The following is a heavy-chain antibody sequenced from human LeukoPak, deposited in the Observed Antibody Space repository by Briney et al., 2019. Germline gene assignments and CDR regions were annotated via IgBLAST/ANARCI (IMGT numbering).Heavy chain of an antibody. D-gene: IGHD2-21*01. CDR2: IYENGGTT. CDR3: AKDFRIGYSAHFDY. J-gene: IGHJ4*02. V-gene: IGHV3-23*01. Sequence: GGSLRLSCVGSGFTFRSHAMSWVRQAPEKGLEFVSGIYENGGTTYYADSVKGRFSISRDNSKHTLYLQMDSLRGEDTAVYYCAKDFRIGYSAHFDYWGQGALVTVSS. CDR1: GFTFRSHA.